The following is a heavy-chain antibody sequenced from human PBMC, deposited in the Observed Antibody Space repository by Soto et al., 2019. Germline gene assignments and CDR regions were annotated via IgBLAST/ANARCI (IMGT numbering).Heavy chain of an antibody. CDR2: IYYIWNS. Sequence: RKPPGKGLEWIGYIYYIWNSDYNPSLKSRVTISVDASKKHFSLKLKSVTAADMAVHYCARIRHVHPSLAFWGKGILVPVSS. CDR3: ARIRHVHPSLAF. J-gene: IGHJ4*02. V-gene: IGHV4-61*03. D-gene: IGHD3-10*02.